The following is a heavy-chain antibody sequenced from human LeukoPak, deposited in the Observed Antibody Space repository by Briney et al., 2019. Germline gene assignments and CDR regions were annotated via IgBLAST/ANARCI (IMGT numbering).Heavy chain of an antibody. V-gene: IGHV4-30-4*01. CDR1: GGSISSGDYY. Sequence: PSQTLSLTCTVSGGSISSGDYYWTWIRQPPGKGLEWIGYIYYSGATYYNPSLKSRVTISVDTSKNQFSLKLSSMTAADTAVYYCARSSGYYGSGSYVDPWGQGTLVTVSS. J-gene: IGHJ5*02. CDR3: ARSSGYYGSGSYVDP. CDR2: IYYSGAT. D-gene: IGHD3-10*01.